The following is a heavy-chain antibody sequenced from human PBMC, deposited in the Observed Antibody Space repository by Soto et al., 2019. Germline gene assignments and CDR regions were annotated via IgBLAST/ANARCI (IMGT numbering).Heavy chain of an antibody. CDR2: INSDGNSA. J-gene: IGHJ5*02. Sequence: EVQLVGSGGGLVQPGGSLRVSCAASGFTFSHYWMHWVRQAPGKGLVWVARINSDGNSANYADSVKGRFTVSRDNAKTTLYLHMNSLRAEDTAVYYCARDGFRGYDTGGWFDPWGQGTLVTVSS. CDR3: ARDGFRGYDTGGWFDP. D-gene: IGHD5-12*01. CDR1: GFTFSHYW. V-gene: IGHV3-74*01.